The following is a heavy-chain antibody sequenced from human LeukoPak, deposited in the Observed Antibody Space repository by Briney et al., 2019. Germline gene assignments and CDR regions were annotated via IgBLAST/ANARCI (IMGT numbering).Heavy chain of an antibody. CDR1: GFTFSSYA. CDR2: ISSSSSYI. D-gene: IGHD3-16*02. CDR3: ARDGDYEITFGGVIAPYYFDY. V-gene: IGHV3-21*01. J-gene: IGHJ4*02. Sequence: GGSLRLSCAASGFTFSSYAMGWVRQAPGKGLEWVSSISSSSSYIYYADSVKGRFTISRDNAKNSLYLQMNSLRAEDTAVYYCARDGDYEITFGGVIAPYYFDYWGQGTLVTVSS.